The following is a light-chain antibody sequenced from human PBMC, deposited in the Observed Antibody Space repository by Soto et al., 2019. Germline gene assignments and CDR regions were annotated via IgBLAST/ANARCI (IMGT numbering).Light chain of an antibody. V-gene: IGKV1-5*03. J-gene: IGKJ2*01. Sequence: DIQMTQSPSTLSASIGDRVTITCRASESMSSWLAWYQQKPGKAPKLLIYKTSSLESGVPSRFSGSGSGTEFTLTISSLQPDDFAAYYCQQYNSFGQGTKLEIK. CDR2: KTS. CDR3: QQYNS. CDR1: ESMSSW.